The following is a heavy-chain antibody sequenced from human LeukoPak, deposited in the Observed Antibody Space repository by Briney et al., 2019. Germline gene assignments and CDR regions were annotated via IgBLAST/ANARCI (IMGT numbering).Heavy chain of an antibody. J-gene: IGHJ4*02. CDR3: AKVRLGYCSSTSCYPLFDY. D-gene: IGHD2-2*01. CDR1: GFTFSSYW. V-gene: IGHV3-7*03. CDR2: IKQDGSEK. Sequence: RGSLRLSCAASGFTFSSYWMSWVRQAPGKGLEWVANIKQDGSEKYYVDSVKGRFTISRDNSKNTLYLQMNSLRAEDTAVYYCAKVRLGYCSSTSCYPLFDYWGQGTLVTVSS.